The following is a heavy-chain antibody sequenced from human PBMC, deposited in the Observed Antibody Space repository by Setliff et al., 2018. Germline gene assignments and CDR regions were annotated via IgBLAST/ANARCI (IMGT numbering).Heavy chain of an antibody. CDR3: ARQSGSGSSPYFDF. D-gene: IGHD3-10*01. CDR2: LYRTANT. Sequence: SETLSLTCAVSGHSIDSDSYWGWIRQSPGKGLEWIGSLYRTANTYYNPAVRSRVMISPDTSKNQFSLKLTSVTAAATAVYYCARQSGSGSSPYFDFWGQGTLVTVSS. V-gene: IGHV4-38-2*01. J-gene: IGHJ4*02. CDR1: GHSIDSDSY.